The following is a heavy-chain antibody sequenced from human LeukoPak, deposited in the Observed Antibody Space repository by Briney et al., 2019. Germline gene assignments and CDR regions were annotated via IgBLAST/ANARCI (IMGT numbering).Heavy chain of an antibody. CDR1: GGTFSSYA. CDR2: IIPIFGTA. CDR3: ATNFRQYYYYYMDV. J-gene: IGHJ6*03. D-gene: IGHD4/OR15-4a*01. Sequence: SVKVSCKASGGTFSSYAISWVRQAPGQGLEWMGGIIPIFGTANYAQKFQGRVTITADESTSTAYMELSSLRSEDTAVYYCATNFRQYYYYYMDVWGKGTTVTVSS. V-gene: IGHV1-69*13.